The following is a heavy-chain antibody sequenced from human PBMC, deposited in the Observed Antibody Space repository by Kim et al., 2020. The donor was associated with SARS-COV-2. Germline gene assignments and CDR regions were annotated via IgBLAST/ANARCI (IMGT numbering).Heavy chain of an antibody. CDR3: AKGRFPGDYDPFDY. D-gene: IGHD4-17*01. CDR2: ISWNSGSI. J-gene: IGHJ4*02. CDR1: GFTFGDYA. Sequence: LSLTCAASGFTFGDYAMHWVRQAPGKGLEWVSGISWNSGSIGYADSVKGRFTISRDNAKNSLYLQMNSLRAEDTALYYCAKGRFPGDYDPFDYWGQGTLVTVSS. V-gene: IGHV3-9*01.